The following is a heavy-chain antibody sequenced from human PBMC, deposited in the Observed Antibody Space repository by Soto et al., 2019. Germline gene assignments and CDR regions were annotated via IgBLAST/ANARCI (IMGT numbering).Heavy chain of an antibody. CDR2: IVVGSGNT. J-gene: IGHJ3*02. V-gene: IGHV1-58*01. CDR1: GFTFTSSA. D-gene: IGHD5-12*01. Sequence: SVKVSCKASGFTFTSSAVQWVRQARGQRLEWIGWIVVGSGNTNYAQKFQERVTITRDMSTSTAYMVLSSLRSEDTAVYYCAAARDIVATDLAAFDIWGQGTMVTVSS. CDR3: AAARDIVATDLAAFDI.